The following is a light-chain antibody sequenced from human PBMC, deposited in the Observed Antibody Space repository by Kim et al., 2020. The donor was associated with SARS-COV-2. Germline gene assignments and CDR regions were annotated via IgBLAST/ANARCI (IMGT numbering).Light chain of an antibody. CDR1: KWWGKY. V-gene: IGLV3-1*01. J-gene: IGLJ3*02. CDR3: QAWDSSTWV. CDR2: QAS. Sequence: VPPRQPASVTCGGDKWWGKYDWWYQQKPGQSPVLVIYQASKRPSGIPGRFSGSNSGNTATLTISGTQAMDEADYYCQAWDSSTWVFGGGTQLNVL.